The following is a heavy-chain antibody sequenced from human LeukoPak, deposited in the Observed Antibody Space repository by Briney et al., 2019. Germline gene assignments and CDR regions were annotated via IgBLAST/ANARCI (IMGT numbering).Heavy chain of an antibody. Sequence: PSETLSLTCTVSGGSISSHYWSWIRQPPGKGLEWIGYIYYSGSTNYNPSLKSRVTIPVDTSKNQFSLKLSSVTAADTAVYYCARGRQGGTFDYWGQGTLVTVSS. CDR1: GGSISSHY. J-gene: IGHJ4*02. CDR3: ARGRQGGTFDY. V-gene: IGHV4-59*11. D-gene: IGHD3-16*01. CDR2: IYYSGST.